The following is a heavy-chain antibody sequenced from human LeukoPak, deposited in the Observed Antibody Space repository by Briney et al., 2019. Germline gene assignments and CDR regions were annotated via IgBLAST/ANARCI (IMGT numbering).Heavy chain of an antibody. J-gene: IGHJ3*02. CDR1: GFTFSDYY. Sequence: GGSLRLSCAASGFTFSDYYMSWIRQAPGKGLEWVSYISSSGSTIYYADSVKGRFTISRDNAKNSLYLQMNSLRAEDTAVYYCARSVASIAAAGIDAFDIWGQGTMVTVSS. D-gene: IGHD6-13*01. CDR3: ARSVASIAAAGIDAFDI. V-gene: IGHV3-11*01. CDR2: ISSSGSTI.